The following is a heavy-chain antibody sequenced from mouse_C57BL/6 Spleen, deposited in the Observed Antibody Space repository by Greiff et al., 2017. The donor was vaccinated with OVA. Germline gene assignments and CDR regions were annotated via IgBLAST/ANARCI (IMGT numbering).Heavy chain of an antibody. V-gene: IGHV1-52*01. CDR2: IDPSDSET. D-gene: IGHD1-1*01. CDR1: GYTFTSYW. J-gene: IGHJ4*01. Sequence: QVQLQQSGAELVRPGSSVKLSCKASGYTFTSYWMHWVKQRPIQGLEWIGNIDPSDSETHYNQKFKDKATLTVDKSSSTAYMQRSSLTSEDSAVYYCARHYGSSWDYAMDYWGQGTSVTVSS. CDR3: ARHYGSSWDYAMDY.